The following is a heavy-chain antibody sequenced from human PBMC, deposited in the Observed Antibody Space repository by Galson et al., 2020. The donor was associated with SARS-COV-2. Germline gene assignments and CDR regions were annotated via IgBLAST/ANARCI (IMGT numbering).Heavy chain of an antibody. J-gene: IGHJ3*02. CDR2: ISSGSSYI. Sequence: TGGSLRLSCAASGFTFSSYSMNWVRQAPGRGVEWVSSISSGSSYIYYADSVKGRFTISRDNAKNLLYLQMNSLRPEDTAVYYCARADEYYDTSGYNIGDAFDIWGQGTMVTVSS. CDR1: GFTFSSYS. V-gene: IGHV3-21*06. D-gene: IGHD3-22*01. CDR3: ARADEYYDTSGYNIGDAFDI.